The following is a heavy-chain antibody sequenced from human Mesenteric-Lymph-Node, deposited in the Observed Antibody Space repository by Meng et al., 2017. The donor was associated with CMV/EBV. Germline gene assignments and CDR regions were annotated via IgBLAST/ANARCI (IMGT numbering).Heavy chain of an antibody. D-gene: IGHD5-12*01. CDR2: ISYEGNNK. CDR3: AKDLIWVIRGYDLLEQSHGMDV. CDR1: GFNFNSYW. J-gene: IGHJ6*02. Sequence: GGSLRLSCAASGFNFNSYWMSWVRQAPGRGLEWVAVISYEGNNKYYADSVKGRFTISRDNSENTVYLQMNSLRPEDTAVYYCAKDLIWVIRGYDLLEQSHGMDVWGQGTTVTVSS. V-gene: IGHV3-30*18.